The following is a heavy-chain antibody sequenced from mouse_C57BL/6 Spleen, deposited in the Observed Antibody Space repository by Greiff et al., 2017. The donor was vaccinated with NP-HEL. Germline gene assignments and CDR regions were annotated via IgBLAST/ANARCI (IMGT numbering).Heavy chain of an antibody. CDR1: GFTFSSYA. V-gene: IGHV5-4*01. Sequence: DVKLVESGGGLVKPGGSLKLSCAASGFTFSSYAMSWVRQTPEKRLEWVATISDGGSYTYYPDNVKGRFTISRDNAKNNLYLQMSHLKSEDTAMYYCARDGAGRGLAYWGQGTLVTVSA. CDR3: ARDGAGRGLAY. J-gene: IGHJ3*01. CDR2: ISDGGSYT.